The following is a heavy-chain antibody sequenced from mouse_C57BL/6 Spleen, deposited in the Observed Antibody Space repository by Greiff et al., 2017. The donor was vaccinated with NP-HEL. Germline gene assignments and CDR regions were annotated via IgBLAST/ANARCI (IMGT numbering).Heavy chain of an antibody. Sequence: QVQLQQSGAELMKPGASVKLSCKATGYTFTGYWIEWVKQRPGHGLEWIGEILPGSGSPNYNEKFKSTATFTGATSSNTAYMQLSSLTTEDSAIYYCARGSLNGSRAGFAYWGQGTLVTVSA. J-gene: IGHJ3*01. CDR3: ARGSLNGSRAGFAY. V-gene: IGHV1-9*01. CDR2: ILPGSGSP. CDR1: GYTFTGYW. D-gene: IGHD1-1*01.